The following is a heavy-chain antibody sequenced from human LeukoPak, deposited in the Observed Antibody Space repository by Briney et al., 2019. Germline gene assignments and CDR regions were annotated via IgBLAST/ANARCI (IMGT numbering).Heavy chain of an antibody. J-gene: IGHJ4*02. V-gene: IGHV3-74*01. D-gene: IGHD4-17*01. Sequence: PGGSLRLSCAASGFIFSSYWMHWVRQPPGKGLVYIACINTDGISTSYADSVKGRFTISRDNAKNTLYLQMNSLRAEETAVYYCARSRTYGDYGRGLDYWGQGTLVTVSS. CDR1: GFIFSSYW. CDR3: ARSRTYGDYGRGLDY. CDR2: INTDGIST.